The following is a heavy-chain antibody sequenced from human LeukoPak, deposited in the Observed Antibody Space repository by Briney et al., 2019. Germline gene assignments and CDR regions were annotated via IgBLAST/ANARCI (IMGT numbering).Heavy chain of an antibody. D-gene: IGHD2-15*01. CDR2: IYYSGST. J-gene: IGHJ5*02. CDR3: ARRGGYCSGVSCLSWFDP. CDR1: GGSISSSIYY. V-gene: IGHV4-39*01. Sequence: SETLSLTCTVSGGSISSSIYYWGWIRQPPGKGLEYIGSIYYSGSTYYNPPLKSRVTISVDTSKNQFSLKLGSVTAADTAVYYCARRGGYCSGVSCLSWFDPWGQGTLVTVSS.